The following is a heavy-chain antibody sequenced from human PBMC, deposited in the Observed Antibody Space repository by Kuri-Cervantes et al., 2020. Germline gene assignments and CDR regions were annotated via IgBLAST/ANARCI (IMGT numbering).Heavy chain of an antibody. J-gene: IGHJ4*02. CDR1: GFTFSSYA. Sequence: GGSLRLSCAASGFTFSSYAMSWVRQAPGKGLEWVAVIWHDGSNREYADSVKGRFTVFRDNSKNSLYLQMNSLRAEDTAVYYCARDRRGFYYDSSGYYLDYWGQGTLGTVSS. CDR2: IWHDGSNR. CDR3: ARDRRGFYYDSSGYYLDY. V-gene: IGHV3-33*08. D-gene: IGHD3-22*01.